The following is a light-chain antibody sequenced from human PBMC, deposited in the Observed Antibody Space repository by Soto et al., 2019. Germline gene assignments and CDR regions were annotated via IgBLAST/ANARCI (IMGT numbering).Light chain of an antibody. Sequence: QSVLTQPASVSGSPGQSITISCTGTSSDVGSYKLVSWYQQHPGKAPKLVIYEVSKRPSGVSNRFSGSKSGNTASLTISGLQAEDEADYYCCSYAGSSTLYVFGTGTKLTVL. CDR1: SSDVGSYKL. J-gene: IGLJ1*01. V-gene: IGLV2-23*02. CDR3: CSYAGSSTLYV. CDR2: EVS.